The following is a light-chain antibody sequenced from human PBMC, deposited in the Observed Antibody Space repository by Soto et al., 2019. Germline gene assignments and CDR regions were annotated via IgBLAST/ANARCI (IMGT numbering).Light chain of an antibody. V-gene: IGKV3-15*01. CDR3: QQYYDWPPLT. Sequence: EIVLTQSPATLSVSPGERATLSCRASQSVSSDLAWYQQKPGQAPRLLIYHASTRVTGMPDRFSGSGSGTDFTLTISSLQSEDVAVYYCQQYYDWPPLTFGGGTKVDI. CDR2: HAS. CDR1: QSVSSD. J-gene: IGKJ4*01.